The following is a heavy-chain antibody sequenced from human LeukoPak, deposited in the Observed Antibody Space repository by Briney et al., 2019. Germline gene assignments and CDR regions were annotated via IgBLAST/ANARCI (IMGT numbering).Heavy chain of an antibody. V-gene: IGHV4-30-4*01. J-gene: IGHJ3*02. CDR3: ARIDGAAFDI. CDR1: DNSINSGDYY. CDR2: IYNSGST. D-gene: IGHD1-26*01. Sequence: SETLSLTCTVSDNSINSGDYYWSWIRQPPGKGLEWIGNIYNSGSTFYNSSFKSRVTISVDTSKKQFSLKLSSVTAADTAVYYCARIDGAAFDIWGQGTMVTVSS.